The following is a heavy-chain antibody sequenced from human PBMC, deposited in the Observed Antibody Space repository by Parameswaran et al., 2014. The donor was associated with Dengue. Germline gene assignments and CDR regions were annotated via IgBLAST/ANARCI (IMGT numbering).Heavy chain of an antibody. J-gene: IGHJ6*02. CDR2: IIPILGIA. D-gene: IGHD6-25*01. V-gene: IGHV1-69*04. CDR3: ARDWDPRSGYYYYYGMDV. Sequence: SWVRQAPGQGLEWMGRIIPILGIANYAQKFQGRVTITADKSTSTAYMELSSLRSEDTAVYYCARDWDPRSGYYYYYGMDVWGQGTTVTVSS.